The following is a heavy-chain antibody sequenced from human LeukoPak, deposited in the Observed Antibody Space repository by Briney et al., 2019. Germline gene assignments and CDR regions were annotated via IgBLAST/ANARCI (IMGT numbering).Heavy chain of an antibody. V-gene: IGHV3-23*01. J-gene: IGHJ4*02. CDR1: GFTFSSYA. CDR3: AGSGSSTNLDY. D-gene: IGHD1-26*01. Sequence: GGSLRLSCAASGFTFSSYAMSWVRQAPGKGLEWVSAISGSGDSTYYADSVKGRFSISRDNSKNTLYLQMNSLRAEDTAVYYCAGSGSSTNLDYWGQGTLVTVSS. CDR2: ISGSGDST.